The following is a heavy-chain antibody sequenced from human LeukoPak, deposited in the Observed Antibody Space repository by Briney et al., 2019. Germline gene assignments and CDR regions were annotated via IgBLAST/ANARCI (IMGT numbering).Heavy chain of an antibody. CDR3: ARDVQIDY. CDR1: GFSFSNSG. V-gene: IGHV3-21*01. J-gene: IGHJ4*02. Sequence: GGSLRLSCAASGFSFSNSGMHWVRQAPGKGLEWVSSIRSSGSYIYYADSVKGRFTISRDNAENSLYLQMNSLRAEDTAVYYCARDVQIDYWGQGTLVTVSS. CDR2: IRSSGSYI. D-gene: IGHD1-1*01.